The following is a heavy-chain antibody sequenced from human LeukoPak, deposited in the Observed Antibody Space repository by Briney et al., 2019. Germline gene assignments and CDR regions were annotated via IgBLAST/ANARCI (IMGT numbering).Heavy chain of an antibody. CDR2: IKQDGSEK. CDR1: GFTFSSYA. D-gene: IGHD6-13*01. Sequence: GGSLRLSCAASGFTFSSYAMSWVRQAPGKGLEWVANIKQDGSEKYYVDSVKGRFTISRDNAKNSLYLQMNSLRAEDTAVYYCARDSSSWTYFDYWGQGTLVTVSS. J-gene: IGHJ4*02. V-gene: IGHV3-7*01. CDR3: ARDSSSWTYFDY.